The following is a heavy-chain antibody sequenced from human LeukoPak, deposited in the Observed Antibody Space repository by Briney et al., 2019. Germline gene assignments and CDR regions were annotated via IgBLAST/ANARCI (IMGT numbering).Heavy chain of an antibody. V-gene: IGHV3-74*01. CDR2: INSDGSSS. CDR1: GFTFSSYW. J-gene: IGHJ4*02. CDR3: GRITGAYNLVDY. D-gene: IGHD1-14*01. Sequence: GGSLRLSCAASGFTFSSYWLHWVRQAPGKGLVWVSRINSDGSSSTYADSVKGRFAMSRDNAKNTLYLQMNSLRVEDTAVYYCGRITGAYNLVDYWGQGTLVTVSS.